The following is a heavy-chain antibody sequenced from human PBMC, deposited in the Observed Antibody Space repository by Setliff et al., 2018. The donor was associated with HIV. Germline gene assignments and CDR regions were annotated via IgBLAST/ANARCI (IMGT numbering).Heavy chain of an antibody. D-gene: IGHD1-26*01. CDR1: GYNFSIYG. Sequence: ASVKVSCKASGYNFSIYGISWVRQAPGQGLEWMGWISASGDAKPAQKFQGRVTLTTDTSSSTAYMELRSLTSDDTAIYYCAKDDFTGAYPSVALDIWGQGTMVTVSS. CDR3: AKDDFTGAYPSVALDI. V-gene: IGHV1-18*01. CDR2: ISASGDA. J-gene: IGHJ3*02.